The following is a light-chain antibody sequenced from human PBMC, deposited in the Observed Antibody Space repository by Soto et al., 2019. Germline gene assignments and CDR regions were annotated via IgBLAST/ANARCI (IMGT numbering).Light chain of an antibody. CDR3: QHRT. Sequence: ETVLTQSPGTLSLSPGETAIVSCRASQSLANSRLAWYRQKPGQAPRLLIYDVSRRATGIPDRFSGSGSGTDFTLSISRLEPEDFATYYCQHRTFGQGTKVDIK. CDR1: QSLANSR. V-gene: IGKV3-20*01. J-gene: IGKJ1*01. CDR2: DVS.